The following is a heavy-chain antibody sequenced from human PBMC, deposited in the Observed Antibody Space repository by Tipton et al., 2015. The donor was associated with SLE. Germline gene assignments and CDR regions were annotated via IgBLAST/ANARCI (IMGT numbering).Heavy chain of an antibody. V-gene: IGHV3-23*03. CDR1: GFTFTTYA. CDR3: ARDLQPIRGTGPFDY. Sequence: SLRLSCAASGFTFTTYAMSWVRQAPGKGLEWVSVIYSGDSSTLYADSVKGRFTISRDNSKNTLYLQMNSLRADDTAVYYCARDLQPIRGTGPFDYWGQGTLVTVSS. D-gene: IGHD1-1*01. CDR2: IYSGDSST. J-gene: IGHJ4*02.